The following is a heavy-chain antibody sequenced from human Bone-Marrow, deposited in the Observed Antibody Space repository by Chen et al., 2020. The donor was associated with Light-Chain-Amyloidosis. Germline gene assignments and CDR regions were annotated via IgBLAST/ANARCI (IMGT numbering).Heavy chain of an antibody. CDR3: TRKGGYFDF. V-gene: IGHV3-23*04. CDR1: GFYFSSFG. Sequence: EVQLVESGGGLVQPGGSLRLSCATSGFYFSSFGMSWVRQAPGKGLEWVSTVSGSTFSTYYAGAVKGRFIISRDNSKSTLYLQMNSLRAGDTAVYFCTRKGGYFDFWGQGSLVTVSS. CDR2: VSGSTFST. J-gene: IGHJ4*02. D-gene: IGHD3-10*01.